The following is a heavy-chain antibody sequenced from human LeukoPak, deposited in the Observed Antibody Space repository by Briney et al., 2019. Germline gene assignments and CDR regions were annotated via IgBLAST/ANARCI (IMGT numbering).Heavy chain of an antibody. CDR3: ARDHDILTGYYRY. Sequence: GASVKVSCKASGGTFSSNTISWVRQAPGQGLEWMGRIIPILGIANYAQKFQGRVTITADKSTSTAYMELNSLRSEDTAVYYCARDHDILTGYYRYWGQGTLVTVSS. D-gene: IGHD3-9*01. CDR2: IIPILGIA. CDR1: GGTFSSNT. V-gene: IGHV1-69*04. J-gene: IGHJ4*02.